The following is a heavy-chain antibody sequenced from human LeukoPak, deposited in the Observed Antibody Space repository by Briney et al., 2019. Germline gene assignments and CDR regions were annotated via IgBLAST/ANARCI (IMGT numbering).Heavy chain of an antibody. Sequence: EASVKVSCKASGYTFTSYDINWVRQATGQGLEWMGWMNPNSGNTGYAQKFQGRVTITADESTSTAYMELSSLRSEDTAVYYCARSDPEGIAAAGINYYYYMDVWGKGTTVTISS. CDR2: MNPNSGNT. J-gene: IGHJ6*03. CDR3: ARSDPEGIAAAGINYYYYMDV. CDR1: GYTFTSYD. V-gene: IGHV1-8*03. D-gene: IGHD6-13*01.